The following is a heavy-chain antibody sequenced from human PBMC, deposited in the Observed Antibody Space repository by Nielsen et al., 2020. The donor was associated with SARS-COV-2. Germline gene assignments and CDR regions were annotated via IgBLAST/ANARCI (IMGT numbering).Heavy chain of an antibody. D-gene: IGHD3-10*01. CDR2: IYWDDDK. CDR1: GFSLSTRGVG. Sequence: SGPTLVKPTQTLTLTCTFSGFSLSTRGVGVGWIRQPPGKALEWLALIYWDDDKRYSPSLKSRLTITKDTSKNQVVLTMTNMDPVDTATYYCACSISMVVRGVTSRWFDPWGQGTLVTVSS. J-gene: IGHJ5*02. CDR3: ACSISMVVRGVTSRWFDP. V-gene: IGHV2-5*02.